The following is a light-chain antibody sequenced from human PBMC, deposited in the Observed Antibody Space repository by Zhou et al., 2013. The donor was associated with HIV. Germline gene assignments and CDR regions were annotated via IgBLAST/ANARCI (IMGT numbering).Light chain of an antibody. Sequence: DIQMTQSPLTLTASVGDRVTITRRASESISNWLAWYQQKPGKAPNLLIQKSATIQSGVPSRFVGNGSGTEFTLTISSLQPDDSATYYCQHYSSYWYTFGQGTKLEIK. CDR3: QHYSSYWYT. J-gene: IGKJ2*01. V-gene: IGKV1-5*03. CDR2: KSA. CDR1: ESISNW.